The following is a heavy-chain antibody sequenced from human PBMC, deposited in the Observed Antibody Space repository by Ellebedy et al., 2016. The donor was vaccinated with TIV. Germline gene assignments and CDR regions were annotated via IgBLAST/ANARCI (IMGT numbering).Heavy chain of an antibody. D-gene: IGHD3-22*01. CDR1: GFTFSNAW. J-gene: IGHJ3*02. Sequence: GESLKIPCAASGFTFSNAWMNWVRQAPGKGLEWVGRIKSKTDGGTTDYAAPVKGRFTISRDDSKNTLYLQMNSLKTEDTAVYYCTTPLITMIVGASGAFDIWGQGTMVTVSS. CDR2: IKSKTDGGTT. CDR3: TTPLITMIVGASGAFDI. V-gene: IGHV3-15*07.